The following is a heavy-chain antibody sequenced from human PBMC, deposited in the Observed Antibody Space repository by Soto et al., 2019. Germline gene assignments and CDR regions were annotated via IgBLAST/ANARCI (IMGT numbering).Heavy chain of an antibody. Sequence: SATLCLTCTVSGGSIISSSYYWGWIRQPPGRGLEWIGEINHSGSTNYNPSLKSRVTISVDTSKNQFSLKLSSVTAADTAVYYCARGVNYDILTGYPYGFDPWGQGTLVTVSS. V-gene: IGHV4-39*07. CDR3: ARGVNYDILTGYPYGFDP. CDR2: INHSGST. D-gene: IGHD3-9*01. J-gene: IGHJ5*02. CDR1: GGSIISSSYY.